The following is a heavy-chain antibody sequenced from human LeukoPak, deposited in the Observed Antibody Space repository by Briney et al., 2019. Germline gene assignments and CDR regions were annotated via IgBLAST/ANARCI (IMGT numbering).Heavy chain of an antibody. V-gene: IGHV1-69*05. J-gene: IGHJ5*02. CDR3: ARVESGWFIGWFDP. CDR2: IIPIFGTA. D-gene: IGHD6-19*01. Sequence: ASVKVSCKASGGTFSSYAISWVRQARGQGLEWMGGIIPIFGTANYAQKFQGRVTITTDESTSTAYMELSSLRSEDTAVYYCARVESGWFIGWFDPWGQGTLVTVYS. CDR1: GGTFSSYA.